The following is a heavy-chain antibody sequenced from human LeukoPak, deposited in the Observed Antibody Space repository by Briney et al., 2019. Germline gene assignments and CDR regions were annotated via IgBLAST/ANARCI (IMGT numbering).Heavy chain of an antibody. Sequence: SVKVSCKASGGTFSSYAISRVRQAPGQGLEWMGGIIPIFGTANYAQKFQGRVTITTDESTSTAYMELSSLRSEDTAVYYCARGPRGVGYCTNGVCYRSYYYYMDVWGKGTTVTVSS. CDR2: IIPIFGTA. CDR3: ARGPRGVGYCTNGVCYRSYYYYMDV. V-gene: IGHV1-69*05. CDR1: GGTFSSYA. D-gene: IGHD2-8*01. J-gene: IGHJ6*03.